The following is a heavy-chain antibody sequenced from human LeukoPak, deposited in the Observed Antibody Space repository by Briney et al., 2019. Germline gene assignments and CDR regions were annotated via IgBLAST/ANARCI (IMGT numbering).Heavy chain of an antibody. CDR1: GFTFSNYA. J-gene: IGHJ4*02. CDR2: ISYDGSVE. D-gene: IGHD6-13*01. Sequence: GGSLRLSCAASGFTFSNYAMHWVRQAPGKGLEWVALISYDGSVEKSAVSVKGRFTISRDNSKNTLYLQMNSLRIEDTAVYYCARALGSSWDSSLDSWGQGTLVPVSS. V-gene: IGHV3-30*04. CDR3: ARALGSSWDSSLDS.